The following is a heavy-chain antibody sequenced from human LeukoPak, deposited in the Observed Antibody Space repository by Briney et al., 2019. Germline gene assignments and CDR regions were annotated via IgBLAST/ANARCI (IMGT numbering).Heavy chain of an antibody. CDR1: GGSISYYF. CDR2: LYYSGST. D-gene: IGHD6-13*01. J-gene: IGHJ4*02. V-gene: IGHV4-59*01. CDR3: ARAASSWSFDY. Sequence: SETLSLTCTVSGGSISYYFWSWIRQPPGKGLEWIGYLYYSGSTNYNPSLKSRVTISVDTSKNQFSLKLSSVTAADTAVYYCARAASSWSFDYWGQGTLVTVSS.